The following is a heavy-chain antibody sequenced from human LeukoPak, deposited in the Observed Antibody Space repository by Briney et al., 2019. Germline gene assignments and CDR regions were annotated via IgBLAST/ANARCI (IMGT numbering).Heavy chain of an antibody. D-gene: IGHD6-13*01. V-gene: IGHV3-74*01. J-gene: IGHJ4*02. CDR2: INSDGSST. Sequence: GGSLRLSCAASGFTFSSYWMHWVRQAPGKGLVWVSRINSDGSSTSYADSVKGRFTISRDNAKNTLYLQMNSLRAEDTAVYYCAREAGITSHYYFDYWGQGTLVTVSS. CDR1: GFTFSSYW. CDR3: AREAGITSHYYFDY.